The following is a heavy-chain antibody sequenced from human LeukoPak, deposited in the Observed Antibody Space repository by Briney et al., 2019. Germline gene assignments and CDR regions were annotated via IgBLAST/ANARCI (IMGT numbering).Heavy chain of an antibody. CDR2: VYSGGDT. CDR1: GFTVSDNY. J-gene: IGHJ4*01. D-gene: IGHD1-26*01. CDR3: ARGGAYHSFDF. Sequence: GGSLRLSCAASGFTVSDNYMSWVRQAPGKGLEWVSIVYSGGDTYYADSVKGRFTISRDSSKNTVSLQMYSLRPEDTALYFCARGGAYHSFDFWGQGALVTVSS. V-gene: IGHV3-66*01.